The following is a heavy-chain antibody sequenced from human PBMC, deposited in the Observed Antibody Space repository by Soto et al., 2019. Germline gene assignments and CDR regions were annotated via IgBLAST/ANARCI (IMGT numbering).Heavy chain of an antibody. V-gene: IGHV3-53*01. CDR2: IYSGGST. J-gene: IGHJ6*02. D-gene: IGHD2-15*01. CDR1: GFTVSSNY. CDR3: ARVALGRYYCSGGSCYYYYYGMDV. Sequence: PGGSLRLSCAASGFTVSSNYMSWVRQAPGKGMEWVSVIYSGGSTYYADSVKGRFTISRDNSKNTLYLQMNSLRAEDTAVYYCARVALGRYYCSGGSCYYYYYGMDVWGQGTTVTVSS.